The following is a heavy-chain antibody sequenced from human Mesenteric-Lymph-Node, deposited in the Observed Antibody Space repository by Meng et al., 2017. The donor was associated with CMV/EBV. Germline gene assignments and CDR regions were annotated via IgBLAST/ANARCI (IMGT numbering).Heavy chain of an antibody. D-gene: IGHD3-3*01. CDR2: INPDGSQK. CDR3: ARSRGGLSVTIFGVALDY. V-gene: IGHV3-7*01. J-gene: IGHJ4*02. Sequence: GGSLRLSCAASGFTFNSYWMTWVRQAPGKGLECVANINPDGSQKYYVDSVKGRFTISRDNANNSLYLQMNSLRAEDTAVYYCARSRGGLSVTIFGVALDYWGQGTLVTVSS. CDR1: GFTFNSYW.